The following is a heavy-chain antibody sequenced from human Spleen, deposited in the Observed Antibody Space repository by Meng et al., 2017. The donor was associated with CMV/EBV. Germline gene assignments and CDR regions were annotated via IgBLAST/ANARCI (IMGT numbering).Heavy chain of an antibody. V-gene: IGHV4-4*02. CDR3: ARIERRRILKYCGSDCSTTDY. CDR1: VGSISSSNL. D-gene: IGHD2-21*02. J-gene: IGHJ4*02. Sequence: QVQLQESGPGLVKPSGTLSLTFAVSVGSISSSNLWTWVRQVPGKGLEWIGEIYHSGSTNYNPSLKSRVTISVDKFKNQFSLKLGSVTAADTAVYYCARIERRRILKYCGSDCSTTDYWGQGTLVTVSS. CDR2: IYHSGST.